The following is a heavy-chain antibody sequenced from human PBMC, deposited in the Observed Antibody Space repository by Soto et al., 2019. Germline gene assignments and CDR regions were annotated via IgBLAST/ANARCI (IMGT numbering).Heavy chain of an antibody. CDR2: ISGSGGST. CDR1: GFTFSSYA. Sequence: GGSLRLSCAASGFTFSSYAMSWVRQAPGKGLEWVSAISGSGGSTYYADSVKGRFTISRDNSKNTLYLQMNSLRAEDTAVYYCAKVRAVAGLGNYYFDYWGQGTLVTVSS. CDR3: AKVRAVAGLGNYYFDY. J-gene: IGHJ4*02. V-gene: IGHV3-23*01. D-gene: IGHD6-19*01.